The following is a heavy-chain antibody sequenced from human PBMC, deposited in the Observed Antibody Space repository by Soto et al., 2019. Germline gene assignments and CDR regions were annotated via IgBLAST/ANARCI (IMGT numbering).Heavy chain of an antibody. CDR2: INAGNGNT. CDR1: GYTFTGYA. Sequence: QVQLVQSGAEEKKPGASVKVSCKASGYTFTGYAMHWVRXXPGXRLEWMGWINAGNGNTKYSQKFQGRVTIARDTSASTAYMELSSLRSEDTAVYYCARAVAVAADFDYWGQGTLVTVSS. D-gene: IGHD6-19*01. CDR3: ARAVAVAADFDY. J-gene: IGHJ4*02. V-gene: IGHV1-3*05.